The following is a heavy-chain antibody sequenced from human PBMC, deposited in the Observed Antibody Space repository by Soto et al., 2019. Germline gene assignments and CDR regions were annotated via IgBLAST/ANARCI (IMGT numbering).Heavy chain of an antibody. CDR2: ISSSSSTI. D-gene: IGHD6-13*01. V-gene: IGHV3-48*01. J-gene: IGHJ4*02. Sequence: GGSLRLSCAASGFTFSSYSMNWVRQAPGKGLEWVSYISSSSSTIYYADSVKGRFTISRDNAKNSLYLQMNSLRAEDTAVYYCARVQYSSSLSQDYWRQGTLVTVSS. CDR1: GFTFSSYS. CDR3: ARVQYSSSLSQDY.